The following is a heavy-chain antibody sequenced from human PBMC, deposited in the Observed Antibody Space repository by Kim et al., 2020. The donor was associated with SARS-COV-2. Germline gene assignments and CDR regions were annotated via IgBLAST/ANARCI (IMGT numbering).Heavy chain of an antibody. V-gene: IGHV3-23*01. J-gene: IGHJ4*02. CDR2: IGGSGTST. D-gene: IGHD3-16*01. Sequence: GGSLRLSCAASGFAFSTYAMSWVRQAPGKGLEWVSAIGGSGTSTYYADSVKGRFIISRDNSNNTLYLQMNSLTVEDTATYYCAKWTGAGGRDDFWGQGTLVTVSS. CDR1: GFAFSTYA. CDR3: AKWTGAGGRDDF.